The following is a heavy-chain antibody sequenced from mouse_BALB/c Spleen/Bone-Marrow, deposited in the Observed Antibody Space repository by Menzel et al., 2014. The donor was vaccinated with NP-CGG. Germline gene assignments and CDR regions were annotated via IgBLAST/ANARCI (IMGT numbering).Heavy chain of an antibody. CDR1: GFNIKDTY. CDR2: IDPANGNT. D-gene: IGHD1-1*01. CDR3: ARYYYGSSYFDY. V-gene: IGHV14-3*02. Sequence: AQLQQSGAELVKPGASVKLSCTASGFNIKDTYMHWVKQRPEQGLEWIGRIDPANGNTKYDPKFQGKATITADTSSNTAYLQLSSLTSEDTAVYYCARYYYGSSYFDYWGQGTTLTDSS. J-gene: IGHJ2*01.